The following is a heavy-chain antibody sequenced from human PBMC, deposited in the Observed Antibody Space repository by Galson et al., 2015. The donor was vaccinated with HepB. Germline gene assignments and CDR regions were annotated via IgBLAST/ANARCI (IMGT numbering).Heavy chain of an antibody. V-gene: IGHV3-30*18. Sequence: SLRLSCAASGFTFSSYGMHWVRQAPGKGLEWVAVISYDGSNKYYADSVKGRFTISRDNSKNTLYLQMNSLRAEDTAVYYCAKDRAGYCSSTSCYNFDYWGQGTLVTVSS. D-gene: IGHD2-2*01. J-gene: IGHJ4*02. CDR2: ISYDGSNK. CDR1: GFTFSSYG. CDR3: AKDRAGYCSSTSCYNFDY.